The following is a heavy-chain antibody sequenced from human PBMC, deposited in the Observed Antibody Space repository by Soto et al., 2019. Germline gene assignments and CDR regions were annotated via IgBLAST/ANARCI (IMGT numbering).Heavy chain of an antibody. CDR2: IHRDDEK. J-gene: IGHJ3*02. D-gene: IGHD3-10*01. Sequence: QITLKESGPTLVKPTQTLTLTCTFSGFSLSTSGVGVGWIRQPPGKALEWLALIHRDDEKRYSPSLKSRLTITEDTSKRQVVLIMTNMDPVDTATYYCAHRLDRRFPAGINAYDIWGQGTMVTVSS. V-gene: IGHV2-5*02. CDR1: GFSLSTSGVG. CDR3: AHRLDRRFPAGINAYDI.